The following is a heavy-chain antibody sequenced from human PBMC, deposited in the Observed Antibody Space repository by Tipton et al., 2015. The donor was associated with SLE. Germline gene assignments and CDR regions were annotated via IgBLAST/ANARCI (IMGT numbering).Heavy chain of an antibody. CDR1: GGSFSGYY. D-gene: IGHD1-26*01. J-gene: IGHJ4*02. CDR2: INHSGST. CDR3: AREPRGGSRFDY. V-gene: IGHV4-34*01. Sequence: TLSLTCAVYGGSFSGYYWSWIRQPPGKGLEWIGEINHSGSTNYNPSLKSRVTISVDTSKNQFSLKLSSVTAADTAVYYCAREPRGGSRFDYWGQGTLVTVSS.